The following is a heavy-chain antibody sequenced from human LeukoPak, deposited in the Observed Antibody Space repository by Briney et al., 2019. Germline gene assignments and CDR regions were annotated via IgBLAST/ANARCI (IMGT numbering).Heavy chain of an antibody. CDR1: GFTFSDYY. J-gene: IGHJ4*02. CDR3: ARVGYGSSSVFDY. D-gene: IGHD6-6*01. CDR2: INGNGDYI. Sequence: PGGSLRLSCAASGFTFSDYYMSWMRQAPGKGLEWVSYINGNGDYIHYADSVRGRFTISRDNAKNSLYLQMNSLRAEDTAVYYCARVGYGSSSVFDYWGQGTLVTVSS. V-gene: IGHV3-11*04.